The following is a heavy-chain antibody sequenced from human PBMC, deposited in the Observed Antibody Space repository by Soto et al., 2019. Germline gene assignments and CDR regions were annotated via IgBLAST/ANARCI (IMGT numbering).Heavy chain of an antibody. V-gene: IGHV1-8*01. D-gene: IGHD1-1*01. J-gene: IGHJ6*03. CDR2: MNPNSGNR. CDR1: GYTFTSYD. Sequence: QVQLVQSGAEVKKPGASVKVSCKASGYTFTSYDINWVRQATGQGLEWMGWMNPNSGNRGYAQKFQCRVTMTRNTSISTAYMELSSLRSEDTAVYYCARSFAGTIYYYYMDVWGKGTTVTVSS. CDR3: ARSFAGTIYYYYMDV.